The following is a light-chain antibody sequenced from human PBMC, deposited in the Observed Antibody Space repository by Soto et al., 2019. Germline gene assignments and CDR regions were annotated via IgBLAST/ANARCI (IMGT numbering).Light chain of an antibody. CDR3: QQYKNWPL. CDR2: GAS. Sequence: MMMTQSPATLSVSPGERVTLSCRTSHSVNSHVAWYQQKPGQAPRLLLYGASTRATGIPVRFSGSGFGTEFTLTISGLQSEDFAVYYCQQYKNWPLFGQGTRLDIK. V-gene: IGKV3-15*01. CDR1: HSVNSH. J-gene: IGKJ5*01.